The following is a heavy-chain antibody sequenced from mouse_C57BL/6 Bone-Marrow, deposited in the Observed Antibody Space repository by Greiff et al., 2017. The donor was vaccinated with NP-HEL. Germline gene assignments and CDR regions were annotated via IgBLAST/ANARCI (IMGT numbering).Heavy chain of an antibody. D-gene: IGHD3-3*01. CDR1: GYTFTSYW. V-gene: IGHV1-69*01. J-gene: IGHJ3*01. Sequence: QVQLQQSGAELVMPGASVKLSCKASGYTFTSYWMHWVKQRPGQGLEWIGEIDPSDSYTNYNQKFKGKSTLTVDKSSSTAYMQLSSLTSEDSAVYYCARWTWAWFAYWGQGTLVTVSA. CDR2: IDPSDSYT. CDR3: ARWTWAWFAY.